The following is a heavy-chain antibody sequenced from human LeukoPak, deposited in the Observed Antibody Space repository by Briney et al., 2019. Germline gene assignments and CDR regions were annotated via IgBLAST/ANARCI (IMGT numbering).Heavy chain of an antibody. D-gene: IGHD1-1*01. V-gene: IGHV3-43*01. CDR1: GFTFDDYT. CDR2: ISWDGGST. Sequence: GGSLRLSCAASGFTFDDYTMHWVRQAPGKGLEWVSLISWDGGSTYYADSVKGRFTISRDNAKNLLYLQMDSLRVEDTAIYYCARDPRTVRIWGQGTLVTVSS. J-gene: IGHJ4*02. CDR3: ARDPRTVRI.